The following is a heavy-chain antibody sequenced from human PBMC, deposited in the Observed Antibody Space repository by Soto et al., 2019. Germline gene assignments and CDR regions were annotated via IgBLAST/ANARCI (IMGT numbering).Heavy chain of an antibody. V-gene: IGHV4-31*03. CDR2: IYYSGST. J-gene: IGHJ4*02. CDR1: GGSIGSGGYY. CDR3: ARAKTTDYYFDY. D-gene: IGHD4-17*01. Sequence: QVQLQESGPGLVKPSQNLSLTCTVSGGSIGSGGYYWSWIRQHPGKGLEWIGYIYYSGSTYYNPSLKSRVTISVDTSKNQFSLKLSSVTAADTAVYYCARAKTTDYYFDYWGQGTLVTVSS.